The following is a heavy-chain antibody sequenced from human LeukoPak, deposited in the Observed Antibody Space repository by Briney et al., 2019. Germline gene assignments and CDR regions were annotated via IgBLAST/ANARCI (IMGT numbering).Heavy chain of an antibody. V-gene: IGHV4-30-2*03. D-gene: IGHD3-10*01. J-gene: IGHJ4*02. CDR2: IYYSGST. CDR3: ARRVLWFGELFFFDY. CDR1: GGSISSGGYS. Sequence: SQTLSLTCAVSGGSISSGGYSWSWIRQPPGTGLEWLGSIYYSGSTYYNPSLKSRVTISVDTSKNQFSLKLSSVTAADTAVYYCARRVLWFGELFFFDYWGQGTLVTVSS.